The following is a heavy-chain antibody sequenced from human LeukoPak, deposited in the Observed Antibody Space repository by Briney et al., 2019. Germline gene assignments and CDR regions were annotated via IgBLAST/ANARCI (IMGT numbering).Heavy chain of an antibody. J-gene: IGHJ4*02. CDR1: GYTFTRYR. Sequence: ASMKVSCKTSGYTFTRYRINWVRQAPGQGLGWMGWISPYNGNTKSAQKFQGRVSLTTDTSTSTAYMEVRSLRSDDTAMYYCAREGSSGWYQNDYYFDYWGQGSLVTVSS. V-gene: IGHV1-18*01. CDR2: ISPYNGNT. D-gene: IGHD6-19*01. CDR3: AREGSSGWYQNDYYFDY.